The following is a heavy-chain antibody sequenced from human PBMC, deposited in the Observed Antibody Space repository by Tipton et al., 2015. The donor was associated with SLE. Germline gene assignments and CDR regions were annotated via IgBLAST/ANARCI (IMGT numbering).Heavy chain of an antibody. CDR3: ARGPTAFGVVSPLDY. CDR2: ISAYNGNT. J-gene: IGHJ4*02. V-gene: IGHV1-18*01. CDR1: GYTFISYG. D-gene: IGHD3-3*01. Sequence: QVQLVQSGAEVKKPGASVKVSCKASGYTFISYGITWVRQAPGQGLEWMGWISAYNGNTNYARKLQGRVTMTTDTSTSTAYMELRSLRSDDTAVYYCARGPTAFGVVSPLDYWGQGTLVTVSS.